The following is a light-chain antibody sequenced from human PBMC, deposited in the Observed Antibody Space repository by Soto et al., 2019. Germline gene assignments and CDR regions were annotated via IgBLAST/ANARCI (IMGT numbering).Light chain of an antibody. CDR2: GAS. V-gene: IGKV3-20*01. Sequence: EIVLTQSPGTLSLSPGERATLSCRASQSVSSSYLAWYQQKPGQAPRLLIYGASSRATGIPGRFSGSGSGTDFTLTISRLEPEDFAVYYCHHYGTSHFTFGPGTKVDI. CDR3: HHYGTSHFT. CDR1: QSVSSSY. J-gene: IGKJ3*01.